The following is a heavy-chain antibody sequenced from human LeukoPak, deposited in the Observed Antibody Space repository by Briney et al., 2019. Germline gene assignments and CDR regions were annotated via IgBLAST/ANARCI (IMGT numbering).Heavy chain of an antibody. D-gene: IGHD3-10*01. J-gene: IGHJ4*02. CDR1: GFTFSTYN. CDR2: ISGSGGST. Sequence: GGSLRLSCAASGFTFSTYNMNWVRQAPGKGLEWVSGISGSGGSTYYADSVKGRFTISRDNSKNTLHLQMNSLRADDTAAYYCAKDTSLLWFGESDYWGQGTLVTVSS. CDR3: AKDTSLLWFGESDY. V-gene: IGHV3-23*01.